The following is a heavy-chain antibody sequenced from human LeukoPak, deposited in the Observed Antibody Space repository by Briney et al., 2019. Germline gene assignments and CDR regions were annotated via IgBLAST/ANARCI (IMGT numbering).Heavy chain of an antibody. V-gene: IGHV3-30*02. D-gene: IGHD3-22*01. J-gene: IGHJ4*02. Sequence: GGSLRLSCAASGFTFSNYGTHWVRQAPGKGLEWVAFIRYDGTNQYYADSVKGRFTISRDNSKDTLYLQMNSLRPEDTAVYYCAKVEGTYYYDNSGPGGGWGQGSLVTVSS. CDR3: AKVEGTYYYDNSGPGGG. CDR1: GFTFSNYG. CDR2: IRYDGTNQ.